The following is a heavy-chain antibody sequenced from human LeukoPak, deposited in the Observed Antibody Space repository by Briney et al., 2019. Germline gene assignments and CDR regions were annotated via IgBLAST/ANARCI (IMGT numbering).Heavy chain of an antibody. CDR3: AKDRLGIAVAVPDWFDP. V-gene: IGHV3-30-3*01. Sequence: GGSLRLSCAASGFTFSSYAMHWVRQAPGKGLEWVAVISYDGSNKYYADSVKGRFTISRDNSKNTLYLQMNSLRAEDTAVYYCAKDRLGIAVAVPDWFDPWGQGTLVTVSS. CDR1: GFTFSSYA. D-gene: IGHD6-19*01. CDR2: ISYDGSNK. J-gene: IGHJ5*02.